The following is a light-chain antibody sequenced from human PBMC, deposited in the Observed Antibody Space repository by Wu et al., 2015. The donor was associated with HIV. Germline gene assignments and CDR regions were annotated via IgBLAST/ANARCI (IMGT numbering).Light chain of an antibody. Sequence: DIQMTQSPSSLSASVGDRVIITCRASQGIGSYLAWYQQKPGKVPKLLIYAASALQSGVPSRFSGSGSGTDFTLTISSLQPEDVATYYCQKYKSAGSFGQGTKVEIK. J-gene: IGKJ1*01. CDR1: QGIGSY. CDR3: QKYKSAGS. V-gene: IGKV1-27*01. CDR2: AAS.